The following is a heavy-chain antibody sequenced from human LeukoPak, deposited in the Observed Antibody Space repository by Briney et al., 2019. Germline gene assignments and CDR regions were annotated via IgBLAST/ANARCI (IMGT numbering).Heavy chain of an antibody. Sequence: SETLSLTCTVSGGTISSYYWSWNRQPPGKGLEWIGYIYYSGSTNYNPSLKSRVTISLDTSKNQFPLKLSSVTAADMAVYYCARCSEEWWFDPWGQGTLVTVSS. D-gene: IGHD2-8*01. V-gene: IGHV4-59*01. J-gene: IGHJ5*02. CDR3: ARCSEEWWFDP. CDR2: IYYSGST. CDR1: GGTISSYY.